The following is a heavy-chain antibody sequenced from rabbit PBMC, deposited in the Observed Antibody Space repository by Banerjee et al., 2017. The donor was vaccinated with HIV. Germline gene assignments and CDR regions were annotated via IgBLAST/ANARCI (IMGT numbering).Heavy chain of an antibody. CDR3: ARGGDYYTYGYAGYAYALLPDFNL. Sequence: QSLEESGGDLVKPGASLTLTCTASGFSFRSSYYGCWVRQAPGKGLEWVACIYAGSSGATYYASWAKGRFTMSKASSTTVTLQMTSLTAADTATYFCARGGDYYTYGYAGYAYALLPDFNLWGQGTLVTVS. CDR1: GFSFRSSYY. D-gene: IGHD6-1*01. CDR2: IYAGSSGAT. V-gene: IGHV1S40*01. J-gene: IGHJ4*01.